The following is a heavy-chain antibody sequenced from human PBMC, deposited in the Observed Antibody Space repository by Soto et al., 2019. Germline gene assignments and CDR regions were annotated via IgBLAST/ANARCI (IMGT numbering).Heavy chain of an antibody. CDR3: AKEKHQIAVAGTDY. V-gene: IGHV3-23*01. CDR1: GFTFSSYA. CDR2: ISGSGGST. D-gene: IGHD6-19*01. J-gene: IGHJ4*02. Sequence: PVGSLRLSCAASGFTFSSYAMSWVRQAPGKGLEWVSAISGSGGSTYYADSVKGRFTISRDNSKNTLYLQMYSLRAEDTAVYYCAKEKHQIAVAGTDYWGQGTLVTVSS.